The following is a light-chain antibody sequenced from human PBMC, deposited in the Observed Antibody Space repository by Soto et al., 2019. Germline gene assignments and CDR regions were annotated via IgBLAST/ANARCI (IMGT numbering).Light chain of an antibody. CDR3: QQYNNWRLT. J-gene: IGKJ4*01. CDR1: QSVSSN. Sequence: EIVMTQSPATLSVSPGERATLSCRASQSVSSNLAWYQQKPGQAPRLLIYGASTRATGIPARFSGSGSGTEFTLTISTLQSEDSAVYYCQQYNNWRLTFGGGTKVEIK. V-gene: IGKV3-15*01. CDR2: GAS.